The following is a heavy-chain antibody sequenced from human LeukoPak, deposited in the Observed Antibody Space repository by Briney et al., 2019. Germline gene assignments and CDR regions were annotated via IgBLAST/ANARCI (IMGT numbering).Heavy chain of an antibody. CDR3: ASQSYSSGQSDY. V-gene: IGHV4-61*08. Sequence: PSETLSLTCAVSGGSISSGAYSWSWIRQPPGKGLEWIGYIYYSGSTNYNPSLKSRVTISVDTSKNQFSLKLSSVTAADTAVYYCASQSYSSGQSDYWGQGTLVTVSS. J-gene: IGHJ4*02. D-gene: IGHD6-19*01. CDR2: IYYSGST. CDR1: GGSISSGAYS.